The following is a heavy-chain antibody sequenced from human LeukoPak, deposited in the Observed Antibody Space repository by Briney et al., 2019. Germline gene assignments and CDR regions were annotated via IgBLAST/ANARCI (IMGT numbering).Heavy chain of an antibody. CDR1: GFTFSSYS. CDR3: ARDSAYCGGDCYSRSGYYFDY. D-gene: IGHD2-21*02. CDR2: ISSSSSYI. V-gene: IGHV3-21*01. J-gene: IGHJ4*02. Sequence: PGGSLRLSCAASGFTFSSYSMNWVRQAPGKGLEWVSSISSSSSYIYYADSVKGRFTISRDNAKNSLYLQMNSLRAEDTAVYYCARDSAYCGGDCYSRSGYYFDYWGQGTLVTVSS.